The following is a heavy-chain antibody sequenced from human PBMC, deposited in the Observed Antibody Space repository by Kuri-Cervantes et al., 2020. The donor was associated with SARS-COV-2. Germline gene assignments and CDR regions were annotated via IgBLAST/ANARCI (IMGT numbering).Heavy chain of an antibody. V-gene: IGHV3-30*03. D-gene: IGHD3-3*01. Sequence: GESLKISCAASGFTFSSYGMHWVRQAPGKGLEWVAVISYDGSNKYYADSVKGRFTISRDNAKNSLYLQMNSLRAEDTAVYYCARGIIDLRFLDGAEDYCGQGTLVTVSS. CDR1: GFTFSSYG. CDR3: ARGIIDLRFLDGAEDY. J-gene: IGHJ4*02. CDR2: ISYDGSNK.